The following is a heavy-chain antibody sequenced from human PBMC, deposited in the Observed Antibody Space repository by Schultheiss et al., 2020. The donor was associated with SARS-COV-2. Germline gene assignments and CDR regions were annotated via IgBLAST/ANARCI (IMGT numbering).Heavy chain of an antibody. V-gene: IGHV4-34*01. J-gene: IGHJ3*02. CDR3: ARGIVGATTDI. Sequence: SETLSLTCAVYGGSFSGYYCSWIRQPPGKGLEWIGSIYYSGSTYYNPSLKSRVTISVDTSKNQFSLKLSSVTAADTAVYYCARGIVGATTDIWGQGTMVTVSS. CDR1: GGSFSGYY. CDR2: IYYSGST. D-gene: IGHD1-26*01.